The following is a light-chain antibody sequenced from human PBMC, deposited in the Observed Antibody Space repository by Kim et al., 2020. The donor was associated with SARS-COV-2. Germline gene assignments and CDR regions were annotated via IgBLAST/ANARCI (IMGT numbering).Light chain of an antibody. V-gene: IGLV7-46*01. CDR2: ETS. CDR3: SLSFDGVRGV. J-gene: IGLJ3*02. CDR1: TGAVTSGHY. Sequence: QAVVTQEPSLTVYPGGTVTLTCGSSTGAVTSGHYPYWFQQKPGQAPRTLIFETSNKHSWTPVRLSGSLLGGKAAPTLSGAQPEDEADYYCSLSFDGVRGVFGGGTQLTVL.